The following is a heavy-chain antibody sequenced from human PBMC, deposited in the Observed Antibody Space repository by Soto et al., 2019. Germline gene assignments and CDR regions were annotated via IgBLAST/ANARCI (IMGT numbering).Heavy chain of an antibody. J-gene: IGHJ4*02. Sequence: GGSLRLSCAASGFTFSSYAMHWVRQAPGKGLEWVAVISYDGSNKYHADSVKGRFTISRDNSKNTLYLQMNSLRAEDTAVYYCARGKYDYGEQQMGYWGQGTLVTVSS. D-gene: IGHD4-17*01. CDR1: GFTFSSYA. CDR2: ISYDGSNK. V-gene: IGHV3-30-3*01. CDR3: ARGKYDYGEQQMGY.